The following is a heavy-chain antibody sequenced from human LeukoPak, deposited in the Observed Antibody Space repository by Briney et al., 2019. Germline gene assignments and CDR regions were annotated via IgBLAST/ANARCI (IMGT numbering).Heavy chain of an antibody. D-gene: IGHD5-18*01. V-gene: IGHV4-30-2*01. Sequence: PSETLSLTCTVSGGSISSGGYYWSWIRQPPGKGLEWIGYIYHSGSTYYNPSLKSRVTISVDRSKNQFSLKLSSVTAADTAVYYCARGEIGYSYGYRGASYFDYWGQGTLVTVSS. J-gene: IGHJ4*02. CDR2: IYHSGST. CDR1: GGSISSGGYY. CDR3: ARGEIGYSYGYRGASYFDY.